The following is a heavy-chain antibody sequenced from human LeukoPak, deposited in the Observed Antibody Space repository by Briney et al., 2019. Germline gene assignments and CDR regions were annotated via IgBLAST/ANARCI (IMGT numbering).Heavy chain of an antibody. J-gene: IGHJ4*02. V-gene: IGHV3-23*01. CDR2: ISGSGGST. CDR1: GFTFSSYA. CDR3: AKENLGHSSSSYSHFDY. Sequence: PGGSLRLSCAASGFTFSSYAMSWVRQAPGKGLEWVSAISGSGGSTYYADSVKGRFTISRDNSKNTLYLQMNSLRAEDTAVYYCAKENLGHSSSSYSHFDYRGQGTLVTVSS. D-gene: IGHD6-13*01.